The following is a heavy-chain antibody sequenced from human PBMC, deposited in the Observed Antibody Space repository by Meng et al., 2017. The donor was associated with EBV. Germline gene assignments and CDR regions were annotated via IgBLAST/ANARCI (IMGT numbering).Heavy chain of an antibody. Sequence: QVNLVQSGAEVKKPGASVKVSCKASGYTFTSYYLHWVRQAPGQGLEWMGIIIPAGGNTNYAQKFRGRFTMTRDTSTSTVYMDLSILTSEDTAVYYCVRELVGGTFDYWGQGTLVTVSS. CDR1: GYTFTSYY. V-gene: IGHV1-46*01. CDR3: VRELVGGTFDY. J-gene: IGHJ4*02. CDR2: IIPAGGNT. D-gene: IGHD1/OR15-1a*01.